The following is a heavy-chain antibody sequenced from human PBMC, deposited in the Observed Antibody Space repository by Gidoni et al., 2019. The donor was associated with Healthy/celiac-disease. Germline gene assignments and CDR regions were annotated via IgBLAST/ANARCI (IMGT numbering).Heavy chain of an antibody. Sequence: EVQLLESGGGLVQPGGSLRLSCAASGFTFSSYAMSWVRQAPGKGLGWVSAISGSGGSTYYADSVKGRFTISRDNSKNTLYLQMNSLRAEDTAVYYCAKALGIAVAGNGLDYWGQGTLVTVSS. CDR2: ISGSGGST. D-gene: IGHD6-19*01. CDR1: GFTFSSYA. CDR3: AKALGIAVAGNGLDY. J-gene: IGHJ4*02. V-gene: IGHV3-23*01.